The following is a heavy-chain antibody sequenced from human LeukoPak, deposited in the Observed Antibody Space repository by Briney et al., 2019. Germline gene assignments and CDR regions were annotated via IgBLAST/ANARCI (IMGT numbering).Heavy chain of an antibody. CDR2: IYTSGST. CDR1: GGSISSYY. D-gene: IGHD1-7*01. Sequence: PSETLSLTCTVSGGSISSYYWSWIRQPAGKGLEWIGRIYTSGSTNYNPPLKSRVTMSVDTSKNQFSLKLSSVTAADTAVYYCARDFFAGTIYYYYYYMDVWGKGTTVTVSS. CDR3: ARDFFAGTIYYYYYYMDV. V-gene: IGHV4-4*07. J-gene: IGHJ6*03.